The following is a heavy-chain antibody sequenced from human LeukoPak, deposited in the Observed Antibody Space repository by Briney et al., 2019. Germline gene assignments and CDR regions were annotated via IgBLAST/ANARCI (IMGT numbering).Heavy chain of an antibody. V-gene: IGHV1-2*02. J-gene: IGHJ1*01. CDR1: GYTFTGYY. D-gene: IGHD3-22*01. CDR3: ARLFPPLTADSSGYYASEYFQH. CDR2: INPNSGGT. Sequence: ASVKVSCKASGYTFTGYYMHWVRQAPGQGLEWMGWINPNSGGTNYAQKFQGRVTMTRDTSISTAYMELSRLRSDDTAVYYCARLFPPLTADSSGYYASEYFQHWGQGTLVTVS.